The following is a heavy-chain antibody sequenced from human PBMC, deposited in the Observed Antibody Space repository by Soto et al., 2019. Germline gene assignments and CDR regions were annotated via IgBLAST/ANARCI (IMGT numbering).Heavy chain of an antibody. CDR2: SSAYNGNT. V-gene: IGHV1-18*01. Sequence: QVQLVQSGAEVKKPGASVKVSCKASGYTFTSYGISWVRQAPGQGLEWMGWSSAYNGNTNYAQKPQGRVTMTTDTATNTEYMELRSLRSDDTAVYYCARGGDFWSGYYPGYNWFDPWGQGTLVTVSS. J-gene: IGHJ5*02. D-gene: IGHD3-3*01. CDR1: GYTFTSYG. CDR3: ARGGDFWSGYYPGYNWFDP.